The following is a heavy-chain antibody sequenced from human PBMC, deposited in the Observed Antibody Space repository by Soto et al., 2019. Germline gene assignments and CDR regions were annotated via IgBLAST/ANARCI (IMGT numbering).Heavy chain of an antibody. Sequence: SETLSLTCTVSGGDITGSRYYWGWIRQPPGKGLEWVGSFYYSGSTYYNPSLKSRMTISVDTSKNQFSLKLRSVTATDTAVYYCARQEIESSIAACDSWGQGTLVTVSS. D-gene: IGHD6-6*01. J-gene: IGHJ4*02. CDR1: GGDITGSRYY. V-gene: IGHV4-39*01. CDR3: ARQEIESSIAACDS. CDR2: FYYSGST.